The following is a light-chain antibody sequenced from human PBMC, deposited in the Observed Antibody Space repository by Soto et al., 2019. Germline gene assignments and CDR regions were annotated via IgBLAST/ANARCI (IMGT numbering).Light chain of an antibody. CDR2: GAS. Sequence: EIVMTQSPATLSVSPGESATLSCRASQSVSSNLAWYQHKPGQAPRLLIYGASTRATNIPARFSGSGSGTEFTLTISSLQSEDFAVYYCQQYNNWPPWTFGQGTKVDIK. V-gene: IGKV3-15*01. CDR3: QQYNNWPPWT. CDR1: QSVSSN. J-gene: IGKJ1*01.